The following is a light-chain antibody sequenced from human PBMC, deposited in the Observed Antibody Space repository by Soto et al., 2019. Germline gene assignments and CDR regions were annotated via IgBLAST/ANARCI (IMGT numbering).Light chain of an antibody. J-gene: IGLJ1*01. CDR2: DVS. CDR1: SGDVGGYNY. Sequence: QSALTQPASVSWSPGQSITISCSGTSGDVGGYNYVSWYQQHPGKAPKLMIYDVSNRPSGVSNRFSGSKSGNTASLTISGLQAEEEADYYCSSYTTSSTPYVFGTGTKLTVL. CDR3: SSYTTSSTPYV. V-gene: IGLV2-14*03.